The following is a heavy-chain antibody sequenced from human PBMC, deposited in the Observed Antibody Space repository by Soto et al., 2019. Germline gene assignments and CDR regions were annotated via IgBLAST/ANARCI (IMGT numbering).Heavy chain of an antibody. CDR3: ARPHLDRPTFYGMDV. CDR2: ITSSSTTM. V-gene: IGHV3-48*02. CDR1: GFILGRNS. D-gene: IGHD2-2*03. J-gene: IGHJ6*02. Sequence: EEQLVESGGGLVQAGGSLRLSCAASGFILGRNSMMWVRQAPGKGLEWVAYITSSSTTMNYAHSVKGRFTISRDNANNALYLQMNSLRDEDTAVYYCARPHLDRPTFYGMDVWGQGTTVTVSS.